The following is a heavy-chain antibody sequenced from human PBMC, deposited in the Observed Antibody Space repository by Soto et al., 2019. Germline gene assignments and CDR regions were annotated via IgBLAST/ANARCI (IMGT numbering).Heavy chain of an antibody. CDR1: GGSISSYY. CDR3: TLRLNKMPPVFFAY. J-gene: IGHJ4*02. D-gene: IGHD4-17*01. Sequence: SETLSLTCTVSGGSISSYYWGWIRQPPGKGLEWIGSIYYSGSTYYNPSLKSRVTISVDTSKNQFSLKLSSVTAADTAVYYCTLRLNKMPPVFFAYWGQRTLVPVSS. V-gene: IGHV4-39*01. CDR2: IYYSGST.